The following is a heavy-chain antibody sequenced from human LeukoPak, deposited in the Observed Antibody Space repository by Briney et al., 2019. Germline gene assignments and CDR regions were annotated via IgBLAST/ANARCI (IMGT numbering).Heavy chain of an antibody. Sequence: GGSLRLSCAASGFTFSSYAMSWVRQAPGKGLEWVSAISGSGGSTYYADSVKGRFTISRGNSKNTLYLQMNSLRAEDTAVYYCAKVVDFQGYFDYWGQGTLVTVSS. CDR1: GFTFSSYA. D-gene: IGHD3-3*01. J-gene: IGHJ4*02. CDR2: ISGSGGST. V-gene: IGHV3-23*01. CDR3: AKVVDFQGYFDY.